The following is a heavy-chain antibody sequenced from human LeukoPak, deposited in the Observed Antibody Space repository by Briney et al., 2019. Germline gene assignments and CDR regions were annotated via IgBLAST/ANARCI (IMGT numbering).Heavy chain of an antibody. CDR3: ARDYGIHEYYFDY. CDR1: GFTFRSYA. V-gene: IGHV3-30*01. Sequence: GGSLRLSCAASGFTFRSYAMHWVRQAPGKGLEWVAVISYDGSNKYYADSVKGRFTISRDNSKNTLYLQMNSLRAEDTAVYYCARDYGIHEYYFDYWGQGTLVTVSS. D-gene: IGHD3-10*01. J-gene: IGHJ4*02. CDR2: ISYDGSNK.